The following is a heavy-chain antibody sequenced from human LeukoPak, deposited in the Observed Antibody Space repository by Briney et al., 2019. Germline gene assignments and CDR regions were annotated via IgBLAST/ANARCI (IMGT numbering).Heavy chain of an antibody. J-gene: IGHJ5*02. D-gene: IGHD2-2*02. V-gene: IGHV4-39*07. Sequence: SETLSLTCTVSGGSISSSSYYWGWIRQPPGKGLEWIGSIYYSGSTNYNPSLKSRVTISVDTSKNQFSLKLSSVTAADTAVYYCARGGNIVVVPAAISDDWFDPWGQGTLVTVSS. CDR3: ARGGNIVVVPAAISDDWFDP. CDR2: IYYSGST. CDR1: GGSISSSSYY.